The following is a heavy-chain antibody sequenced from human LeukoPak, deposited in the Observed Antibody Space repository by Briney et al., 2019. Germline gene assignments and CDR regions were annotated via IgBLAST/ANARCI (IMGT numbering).Heavy chain of an antibody. CDR3: ASNSFRDSSSLVRGGYYFDY. CDR2: INPNSGGT. D-gene: IGHD6-6*01. J-gene: IGHJ4*02. CDR1: GYTFTGYY. Sequence: ASVKVSCKASGYTFTGYYMHWVRQAPGQGLEWMGRINPNSGGTNYAQKFQGRVTMTRDTSISTAYMELSRLRSDDTAVYYCASNSFRDSSSLVRGGYYFDYWGQGTLVTVSS. V-gene: IGHV1-2*06.